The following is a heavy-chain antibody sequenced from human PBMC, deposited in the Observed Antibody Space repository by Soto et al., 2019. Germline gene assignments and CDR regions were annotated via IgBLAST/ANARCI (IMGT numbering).Heavy chain of an antibody. J-gene: IGHJ4*02. CDR3: AAGGVVSGSYIDY. D-gene: IGHD1-26*01. V-gene: IGHV1-58*01. CDR2: IVVGSGNT. CDR1: GFTFTSSA. Sequence: SVKVSCKASGFTFTSSAVQWVRQARGQRLEWIGWIVVGSGNTNYAQKFQERVTITRDMSTSTAYMELSSLRSEDTAVYYCAAGGVVSGSYIDYWGQGTLVTVSS.